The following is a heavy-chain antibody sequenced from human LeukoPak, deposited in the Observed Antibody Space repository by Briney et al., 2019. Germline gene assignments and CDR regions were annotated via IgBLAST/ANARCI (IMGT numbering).Heavy chain of an antibody. CDR3: AREREFYDSSGCHFDY. D-gene: IGHD3-22*01. CDR1: GGSISSGSYY. CDR2: IYTSGST. Sequence: PSETLSLTCTVSGGSISSGSYYWSWIRQPAGKGLEWIGRIYTSGSTNYNPSLKSRVTISVDTSKNQFSLKLSSVTAADTAVYYCAREREFYDSSGCHFDYWGQGTLVTVSS. J-gene: IGHJ4*02. V-gene: IGHV4-61*02.